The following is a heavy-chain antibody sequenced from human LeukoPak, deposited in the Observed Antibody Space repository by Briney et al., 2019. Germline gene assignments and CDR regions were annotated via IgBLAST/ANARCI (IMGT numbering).Heavy chain of an antibody. CDR3: ATASGYAWYYYYYYGMDV. CDR1: GFTFSNAW. Sequence: GGSLRLSCAASGFTFSNAWMSWVRQAPGKGLEWVGRIKSKTDGGTTDYAAPVKGRFTISRDDSKNTLYLQMNSLKTEDTAVYYCATASGYAWYYYYYYGMDVWGKGTRSPSPQ. J-gene: IGHJ6*04. D-gene: IGHD5-12*01. CDR2: IKSKTDGGTT. V-gene: IGHV3-15*01.